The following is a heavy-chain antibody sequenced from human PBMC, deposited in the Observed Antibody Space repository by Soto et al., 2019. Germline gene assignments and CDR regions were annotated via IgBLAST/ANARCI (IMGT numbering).Heavy chain of an antibody. D-gene: IGHD6-13*01. J-gene: IGHJ6*02. Sequence: SHTLSLTCAISGDSVSSNSAAWNWIRQSPSRGLEWLGRTYYRSKWYNDYAVSVKSRITINPDTSKNQFSLQLNSVTPEDRAVYYCESQINRAAAYYYSGLDVWGQGTRVTVS. CDR3: ESQINRAAAYYYSGLDV. CDR1: GDSVSSNSAA. V-gene: IGHV6-1*01. CDR2: TYYRSKWYN.